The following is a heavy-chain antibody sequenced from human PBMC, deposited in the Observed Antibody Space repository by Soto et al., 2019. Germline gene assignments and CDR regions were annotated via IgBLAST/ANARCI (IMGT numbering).Heavy chain of an antibody. V-gene: IGHV3-53*01. J-gene: IGHJ4*02. Sequence: PGGSLGVCCAASGFTVSSNYMSWVRQAPGKGLEWVSVIYSGGSTYYADSVKGRFTISRDNSKNTLYLQMNSLRAEDTAVYYCARGGAPVGFDYWGQGTLVTVSS. D-gene: IGHD1-26*01. CDR2: IYSGGST. CDR3: ARGGAPVGFDY. CDR1: GFTVSSNY.